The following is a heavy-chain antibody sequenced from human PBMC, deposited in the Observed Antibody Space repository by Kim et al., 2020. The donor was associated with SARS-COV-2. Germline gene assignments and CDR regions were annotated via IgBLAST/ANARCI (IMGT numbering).Heavy chain of an antibody. CDR2: ISYDGSNK. J-gene: IGHJ6*02. CDR3: ARDSWSRLRGITYSYYSMEG. Sequence: SLRLSCAASGFTFSSCAMHWVRQAPGPFLEWFSVISYDGSNKNYADSVKGRFTISSDNSTNTLYLQMNSLRADYTALSYLARDSWSRLRGITYSYYSMEGGGQGKTVTVSS. CDR1: GFTFSSCA. V-gene: IGHV3-30-3*01. D-gene: IGHD3-10*01.